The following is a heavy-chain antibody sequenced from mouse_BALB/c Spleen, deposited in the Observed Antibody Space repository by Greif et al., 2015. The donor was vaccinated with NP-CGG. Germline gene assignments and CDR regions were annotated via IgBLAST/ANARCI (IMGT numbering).Heavy chain of an antibody. Sequence: VQLQQSGAELVRPGTSVKVSCKASGYAFTNYLIEWVKQRPGQGLEWIGVINPGSGGTNYNEKFKGKATLTADKSSSTAYMQLSSLTSDDSAVYFCATYGNYFAYWGQGTLVTVSA. CDR2: INPGSGGT. J-gene: IGHJ3*01. CDR3: ATYGNYFAY. CDR1: GYAFTNYL. V-gene: IGHV1-54*01. D-gene: IGHD2-1*01.